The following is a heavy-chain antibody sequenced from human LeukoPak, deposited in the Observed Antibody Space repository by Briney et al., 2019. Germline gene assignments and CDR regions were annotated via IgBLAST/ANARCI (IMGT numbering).Heavy chain of an antibody. CDR2: ISYDGSNK. J-gene: IGHJ4*02. Sequence: GGSLRLSCAASGFTFSSYAMHWVRQAPGKGLEWVAVISYDGSNKYYADSVKGRFTISRDNSKNTLYLQMNSLRAEDTAVYYCAREPGPNYYDSSGYYYGGNGLDYWGQGTLVTVSS. D-gene: IGHD3-22*01. CDR3: AREPGPNYYDSSGYYYGGNGLDY. V-gene: IGHV3-30-3*01. CDR1: GFTFSSYA.